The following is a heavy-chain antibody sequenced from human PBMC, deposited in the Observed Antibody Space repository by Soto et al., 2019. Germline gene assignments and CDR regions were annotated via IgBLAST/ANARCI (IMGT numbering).Heavy chain of an antibody. D-gene: IGHD6-19*01. J-gene: IGHJ4*02. CDR3: ASTKKWLAFDY. Sequence: SETLSLTCTVSGGSISNYYWSWIRQPPGRGLEWIGYLSYTGSTNYNPSLKSRVTISVDTSKNQFSLRLSSVTAADTAVYYCASTKKWLAFDYWGQGALVTVSS. CDR2: LSYTGST. V-gene: IGHV4-59*01. CDR1: GGSISNYY.